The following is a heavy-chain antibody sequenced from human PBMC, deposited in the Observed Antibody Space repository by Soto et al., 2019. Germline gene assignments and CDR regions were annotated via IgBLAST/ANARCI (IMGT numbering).Heavy chain of an antibody. J-gene: IGHJ3*02. V-gene: IGHV3-30-3*02. CDR2: TSNDGSKK. CDR3: AKKYALGNAPGDAFDI. Sequence: QVQLVESGGGVVQPGRSLRLSCAASGFTFSSYAMHWVRQAPGKGLEWVAVTSNDGSKKYYADSVKGRFTISSDNSKNTWYLRMNSLSAENRDVYHCAKKYALGNAPGDAFDIWGKGTMVTVSS. D-gene: IGHD3-16*01. CDR1: GFTFSSYA.